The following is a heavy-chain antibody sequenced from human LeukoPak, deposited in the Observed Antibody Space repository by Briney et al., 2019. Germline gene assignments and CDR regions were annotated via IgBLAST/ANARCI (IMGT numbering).Heavy chain of an antibody. CDR2: ISHSGSHI. CDR3: ARDGLALDY. Sequence: GGSLRLSCEASGFTFNSYAMYWVRQAPGKGLDWVSYISHSGSHIYFADSVKGRFTISRDNAKNSLFLQMSNLRAEDTAVYYCARDGLALDYWGQGTLVTVSS. V-gene: IGHV3-21*01. J-gene: IGHJ4*02. CDR1: GFTFNSYA. D-gene: IGHD3/OR15-3a*01.